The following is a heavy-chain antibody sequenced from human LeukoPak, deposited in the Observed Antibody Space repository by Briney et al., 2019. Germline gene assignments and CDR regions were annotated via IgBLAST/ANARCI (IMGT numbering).Heavy chain of an antibody. V-gene: IGHV3-21*01. D-gene: IGHD2-2*01. J-gene: IGHJ4*02. Sequence: GGSLRLSCAASGFTFSSYSMNWVRQAPGKGLEWVSSISSSSSYIYYADSVKGRFTISRDNAKNSLYLQMNSLRAEDTAVYYCARDYVVVVPAANMFDYWGQGTLVTVSS. CDR2: ISSSSSYI. CDR3: ARDYVVVVPAANMFDY. CDR1: GFTFSSYS.